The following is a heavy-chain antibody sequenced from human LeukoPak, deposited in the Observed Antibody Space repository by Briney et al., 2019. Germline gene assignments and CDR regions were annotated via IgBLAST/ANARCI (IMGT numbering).Heavy chain of an antibody. CDR2: IYYSGST. D-gene: IGHD3-22*01. CDR3: AKRDDSGGNLVDL. V-gene: IGHV4-39*02. J-gene: IGHJ4*02. CDR1: GGSIRSGSHY. Sequence: SETLSLTCTVSGGSIRSGSHYWARIRQPPGKGLEWFGSIYYSGSTYYNPSLENRVTISIDTSKNHFSLKLSSLSAADTSVYYCAKRDDSGGNLVDLWGQGTLVTVS.